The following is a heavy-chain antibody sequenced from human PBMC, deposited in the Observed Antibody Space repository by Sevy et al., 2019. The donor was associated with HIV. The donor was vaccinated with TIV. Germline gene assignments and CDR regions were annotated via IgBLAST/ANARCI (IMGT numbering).Heavy chain of an antibody. CDR2: IYYTGNT. CDR1: GGSISSTSYY. Sequence: SETLSLTCSVSGGSISSTSYYWGRIRQPPGKGLEWIGTIYYTGNTYYNPSLKSRVTISVDTSKNRFSLKLSSVTAADTAVYYCARQSWYTSGWFWFDPWGQGTLVTVSS. CDR3: ARQSWYTSGWFWFDP. V-gene: IGHV4-39*01. D-gene: IGHD6-19*01. J-gene: IGHJ5*02.